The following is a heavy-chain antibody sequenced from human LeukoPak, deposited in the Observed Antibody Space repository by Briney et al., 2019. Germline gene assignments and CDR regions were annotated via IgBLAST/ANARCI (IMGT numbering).Heavy chain of an antibody. J-gene: IGHJ4*02. CDR1: GFTFSSYG. CDR2: IWYDGSNK. V-gene: IGHV3-33*01. CDR3: ARASFQRWLQLGGD. Sequence: GGSLRLSCAASGFTFSSYGMHWVRQAPGKGLEWVAVIWYDGSNKYYADSVKGRFTISRDNSKNMLYLQMNSLRDEDTAVYYCARASFQRWLQLGGDWGQGALVTVSS. D-gene: IGHD5-24*01.